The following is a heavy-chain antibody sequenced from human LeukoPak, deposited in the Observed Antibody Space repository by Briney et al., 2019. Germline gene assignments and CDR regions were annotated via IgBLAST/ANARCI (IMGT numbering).Heavy chain of an antibody. CDR1: GGSISSYY. CDR2: IYYSGRT. V-gene: IGHV4-59*01. CDR3: ARVVAAPYYFDY. J-gene: IGHJ4*02. D-gene: IGHD2-15*01. Sequence: PSETLSLTCTVSGGSISSYYWSWIRQPPGKGLEWIGYIYYSGRTTYNPSLKSRVTISVDTSKKQFSLKLSSVAAADTAVYYCARVVAAPYYFDYWGQGTLVTVSS.